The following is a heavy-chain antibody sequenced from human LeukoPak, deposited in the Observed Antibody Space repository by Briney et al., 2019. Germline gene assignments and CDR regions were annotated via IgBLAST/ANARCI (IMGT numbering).Heavy chain of an antibody. CDR1: GFTFSSYE. CDR3: TTYTAAASDI. CDR2: IKSKTDGGTT. Sequence: GGSLRLSCAASGFTFSSYEMNWVRQAPGKGLEWVGRIKSKTDGGTTDYAAPVKGRFTISRDDSKNTLYLQMNSLKIEDTAVYYCTTYTAAASDIWGQGTMVTVSS. D-gene: IGHD5-18*01. J-gene: IGHJ3*02. V-gene: IGHV3-15*01.